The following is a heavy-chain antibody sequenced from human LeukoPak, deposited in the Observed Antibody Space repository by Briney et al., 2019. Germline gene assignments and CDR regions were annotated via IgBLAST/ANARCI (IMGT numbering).Heavy chain of an antibody. CDR2: ISGSGVDT. J-gene: IGHJ4*02. CDR1: GFSFSTYA. V-gene: IGHV3-23*01. D-gene: IGHD3-10*01. Sequence: GGSLRLSCVASGFSFSTYAMSWVRQAPGKGLAWVSGISGSGVDTHYADSVKGRFRISRDNSQNTLYLQLSSLRAEDTAVYYCASGTYRLGDYWGLGTLVTVSS. CDR3: ASGTYRLGDY.